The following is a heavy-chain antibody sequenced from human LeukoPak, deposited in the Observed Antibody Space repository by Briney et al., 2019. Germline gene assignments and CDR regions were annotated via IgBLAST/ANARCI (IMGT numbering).Heavy chain of an antibody. V-gene: IGHV3-74*01. CDR3: ARAPREYSYGTYYFDY. J-gene: IGHJ4*02. CDR2: INSDGSST. CDR1: GFTFSNYW. D-gene: IGHD5-18*01. Sequence: GGSLRLSCAASGFTFSNYWMSWVRQAPGRGLVWVSRINSDGSSTSYADSVKGRFTISRDNAKNTLYLQMNSLRAEDTAVYYCARAPREYSYGTYYFDYWGQGTLVTVSS.